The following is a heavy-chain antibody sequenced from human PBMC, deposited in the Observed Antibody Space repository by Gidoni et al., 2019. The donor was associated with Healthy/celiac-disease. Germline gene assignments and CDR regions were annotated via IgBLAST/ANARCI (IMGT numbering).Heavy chain of an antibody. D-gene: IGHD6-13*01. Sequence: EVQLVESGGGLVEPGGSLRLSCAASGFTFSSSWMSWVRQAPGKGLEWVANIKQDGSEKYYVDSVKGRFTISRDNAKNSLYLQMNSLMAEDTAVYYCARPMPYSSSWYWRDGYYYYGMDVWGQGTTVTVSS. CDR1: GFTFSSSW. CDR2: IKQDGSEK. CDR3: ARPMPYSSSWYWRDGYYYYGMDV. J-gene: IGHJ6*02. V-gene: IGHV3-7*04.